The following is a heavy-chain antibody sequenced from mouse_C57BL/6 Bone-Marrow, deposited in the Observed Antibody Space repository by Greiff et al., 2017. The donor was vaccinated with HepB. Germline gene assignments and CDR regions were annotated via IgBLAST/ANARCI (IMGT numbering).Heavy chain of an antibody. CDR1: GYTFTSYW. CDR2: INPSNGGT. CDR3: AKRAGVVAKDYAMDY. J-gene: IGHJ4*01. Sequence: QVQLKQPGTELVKPGASVKLSCKASGYTFTSYWMHWVKHRPGQGLEWIGNINPSNGGTNYNEKFKSKATLTVDKSSSTAYMQLSSLTSEDSAVYYCAKRAGVVAKDYAMDYWGQGTSVTVSS. V-gene: IGHV1-53*01. D-gene: IGHD1-1*01.